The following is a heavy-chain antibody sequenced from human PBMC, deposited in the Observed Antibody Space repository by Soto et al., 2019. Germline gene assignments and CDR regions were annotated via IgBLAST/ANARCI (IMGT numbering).Heavy chain of an antibody. D-gene: IGHD3-22*01. J-gene: IGHJ4*02. CDR1: GGSFSGYY. V-gene: IGHV4-34*01. CDR2: INHSGST. Sequence: QVQLQQWGAGLLKPSETLSLTCAVYGGSFSGYYWSWIRQPPGKGLEWIGEINHSGSTNYNPSLMSRVTISVDTSKNQFSLKLSSVTAADTAVYYCARGGYYDSSGDPNFDYWGQGTLVTVSS. CDR3: ARGGYYDSSGDPNFDY.